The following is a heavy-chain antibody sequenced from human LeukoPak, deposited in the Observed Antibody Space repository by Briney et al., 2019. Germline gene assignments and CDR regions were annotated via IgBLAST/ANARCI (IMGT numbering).Heavy chain of an antibody. CDR2: ISSSGTNI. CDR1: GFTFSNYD. J-gene: IGHJ4*02. Sequence: PGGSLRLSCAASGFTFSNYDMNWVRQAPGKGLEWISYISSSGTNIKYADSVKGRFTISRDNAKNSLYLQMDSLRAEDTAVYYCAADEAATGRLDYWGQGTLVTDSS. CDR3: AADEAATGRLDY. D-gene: IGHD1-1*01. V-gene: IGHV3-48*03.